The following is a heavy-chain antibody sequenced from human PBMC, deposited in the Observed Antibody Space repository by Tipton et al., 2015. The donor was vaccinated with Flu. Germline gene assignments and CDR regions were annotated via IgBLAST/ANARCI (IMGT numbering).Heavy chain of an antibody. D-gene: IGHD3-10*02. CDR3: ARLSYYDVDLKNFYFDY. Sequence: TLSLTCTVSGGSISSFYWSWIRQPPGKGLELIGSIYPSGTTYYNPSLKSRVTISVDTSKSQFSLMLKSVTAADTAVYYCARLSYYDVDLKNFYFDYWGQGALVTVSS. CDR2: IYPSGTT. V-gene: IGHV4-59*05. CDR1: GGSISSFY. J-gene: IGHJ4*02.